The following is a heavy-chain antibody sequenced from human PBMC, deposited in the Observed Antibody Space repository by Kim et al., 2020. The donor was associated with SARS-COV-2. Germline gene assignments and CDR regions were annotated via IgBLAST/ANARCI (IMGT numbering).Heavy chain of an antibody. CDR2: ISYDGSNK. CDR1: GFTFSSYA. J-gene: IGHJ4*02. CDR3: ARPYGGYYYNRFDY. Sequence: GGSLRLSCAASGFTFSSYAMHWVRQAPGKGLEWVAVISYDGSNKYYADSVKGRFTISRDNSKNTLYLQMNSLRAEDTAVYYCARPYGGYYYNRFDYWGQGKLVTVSS. D-gene: IGHD3-22*01. V-gene: IGHV3-30*04.